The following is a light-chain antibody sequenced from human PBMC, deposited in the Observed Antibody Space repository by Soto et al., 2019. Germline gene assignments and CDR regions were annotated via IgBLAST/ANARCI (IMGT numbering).Light chain of an antibody. Sequence: DIQMTQSPSSLSASVGDRVTITCRASQSISSSLNWYQQKPGKAPELLIYAASSLQSGVPSRFSGSGSGTAFTLTISSLQPEDFATYYCQQTYSTPFTFGGGTKMEI. CDR3: QQTYSTPFT. CDR1: QSISSS. CDR2: AAS. J-gene: IGKJ4*01. V-gene: IGKV1-39*01.